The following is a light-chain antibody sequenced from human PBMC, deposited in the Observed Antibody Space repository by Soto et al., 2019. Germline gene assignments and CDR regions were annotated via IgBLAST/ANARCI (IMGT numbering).Light chain of an antibody. CDR1: QSISNW. CDR2: DAS. V-gene: IGKV1-5*01. J-gene: IGKJ2*01. CDR3: QQYNSYPYT. Sequence: DIQMTQSPSTLSASVGDRVTITCRASQSISNWLAWYQQKPGKAPKLLIYDASSLESGVPSRFSASGSGTEFTLTISSLQPADFATYYCQQYNSYPYTFGQGTKLEI.